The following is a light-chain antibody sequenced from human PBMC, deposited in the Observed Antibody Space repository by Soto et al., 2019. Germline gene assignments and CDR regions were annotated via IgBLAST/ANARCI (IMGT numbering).Light chain of an antibody. CDR2: GNS. J-gene: IGLJ3*02. CDR3: QSYDSSLSGWV. Sequence: QSVLAQPPSVSGAPGQRVTISCTGSSSNIGAGYGVHWYQQLPGTAPKLLIYGNSNRPSGVPDRFSGSKSGTSASLAITGLQAKDEADYHCQSYDSSLSGWVFGGGTKLTVL. V-gene: IGLV1-40*01. CDR1: SSNIGAGYG.